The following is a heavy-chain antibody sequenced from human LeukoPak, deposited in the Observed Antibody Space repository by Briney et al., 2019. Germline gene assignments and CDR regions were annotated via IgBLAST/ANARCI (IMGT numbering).Heavy chain of an antibody. CDR3: TRELEYRGSPDDAFDI. Sequence: QPGGSLRLSCAASGFSFSYFWMHWVRQAPGKGLVWVSRINRDGGGTSYADSVKGRFTISRDNAKNTLSLQMNSLRAEDTAVYYCTRELEYRGSPDDAFDIWGQGTMVTVSS. J-gene: IGHJ3*02. CDR2: INRDGGGT. D-gene: IGHD1-26*01. V-gene: IGHV3-74*01. CDR1: GFSFSYFW.